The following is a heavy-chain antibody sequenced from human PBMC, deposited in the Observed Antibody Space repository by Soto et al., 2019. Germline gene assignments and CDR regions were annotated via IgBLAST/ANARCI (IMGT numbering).Heavy chain of an antibody. CDR2: IFPGDAET. J-gene: IGHJ6*02. V-gene: IGHV5-51*01. CDR3: ATPGGFGMDV. Sequence: EVQLVQSAAEVKKPGESLKISCQGSGYNFATHWIGWVRHKAGKGLEWMGIIFPGDAETRYSPSFQGHITISADTSISTAYLRWSSLKASDTGMYYCATPGGFGMDVWGQGTTVTVSS. D-gene: IGHD5-12*01. CDR1: GYNFATHW.